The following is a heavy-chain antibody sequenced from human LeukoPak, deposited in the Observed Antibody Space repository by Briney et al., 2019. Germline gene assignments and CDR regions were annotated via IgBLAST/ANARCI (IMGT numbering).Heavy chain of an antibody. D-gene: IGHD2-15*01. Sequence: SQTLSLTCAISGDSVSSNSAAWNWIRQSPSRGLEWLGRTYYRSKWYNDYAVSVKSRITINPDTSKNQFSLQLNSVTPEDTAVYYCARENQEGYCSGGSCYSRRWFDPWGQGTLVTVSS. CDR2: TYYRSKWYN. CDR3: ARENQEGYCSGGSCYSRRWFDP. J-gene: IGHJ5*02. V-gene: IGHV6-1*01. CDR1: GDSVSSNSAA.